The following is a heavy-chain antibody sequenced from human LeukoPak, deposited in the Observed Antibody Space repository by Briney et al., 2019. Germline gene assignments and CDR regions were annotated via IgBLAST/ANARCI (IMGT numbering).Heavy chain of an antibody. J-gene: IGHJ5*02. CDR3: ARVGGGSSTWYGWFDP. V-gene: IGHV1-69*13. CDR1: GYTFTSYG. D-gene: IGHD6-13*01. Sequence: SVKVSCKASGYTFTSYGISWVRQAPGQGLEWMGGIIPIFGTTDYAPKFQGRVTFTADESTSTVYMELSSLRSEDTAVYYCARVGGGSSTWYGWFDPWGQGTLVTVSS. CDR2: IIPIFGTT.